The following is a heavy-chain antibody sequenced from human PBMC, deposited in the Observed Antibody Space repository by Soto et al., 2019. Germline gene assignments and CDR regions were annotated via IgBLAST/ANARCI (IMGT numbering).Heavy chain of an antibody. J-gene: IGHJ3*02. Sequence: QVQLVQSGAEVKKPGSLVKVSCKASGGTFSSYAISWVKQSPGQGLEWMGGIIPFFVTANYAQNFQASVTITAADSTSTAYMDLSSLRSEDTVVYYGVTEFPITVHRAFDIWGHGTMVTVSS. CDR3: VTEFPITVHRAFDI. D-gene: IGHD3-10*01. CDR1: GGTFSSYA. CDR2: IIPFFVTA. V-gene: IGHV1-69*01.